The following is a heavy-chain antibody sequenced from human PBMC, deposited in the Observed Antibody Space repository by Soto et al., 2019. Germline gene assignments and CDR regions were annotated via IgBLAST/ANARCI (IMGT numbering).Heavy chain of an antibody. J-gene: IGHJ4*02. V-gene: IGHV1-3*01. Sequence: ASVKVSCKASGYSFTAYYIHWVRQAPGQGLEWMGWINAGNGNTKYSQKFQGRVTITRDTSASTAYMELSSLRSEDTAVYYCARGNAYYDSSAQLIDYRGQGTLVTVSS. CDR3: ARGNAYYDSSAQLIDY. CDR1: GYSFTAYY. CDR2: INAGNGNT. D-gene: IGHD3-22*01.